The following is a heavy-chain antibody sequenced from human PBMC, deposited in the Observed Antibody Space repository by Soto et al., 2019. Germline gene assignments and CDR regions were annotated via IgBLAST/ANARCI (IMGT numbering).Heavy chain of an antibody. D-gene: IGHD2-2*01. V-gene: IGHV4-59*12. Sequence: LETLSLTCPVSGGSIISYYWSWIRQPPGKGLEWIGYIYYSGSTNYNPSLKSRVTISVDTSKNQFSLKLSSVTAADTAVYYCARIRGKPAPYFDYWGQGTLVTVSS. J-gene: IGHJ4*02. CDR1: GGSIISYY. CDR3: ARIRGKPAPYFDY. CDR2: IYYSGST.